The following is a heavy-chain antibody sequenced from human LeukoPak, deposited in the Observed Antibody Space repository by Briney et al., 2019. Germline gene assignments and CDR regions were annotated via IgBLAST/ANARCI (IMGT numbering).Heavy chain of an antibody. CDR1: GITFNSHA. CDR2: ISGSGGST. Sequence: GSLRLSCAASGITFNSHAMSWVRQAPGKGLEGVPAISGSGGSTYYADSVKGRFTISRDNSKNTLYLQMNSLRAEDTAVYYCAKDRDDGSGTDYFDYWGQGTLVTVSS. J-gene: IGHJ4*02. CDR3: AKDRDDGSGTDYFDY. V-gene: IGHV3-23*01. D-gene: IGHD3-10*01.